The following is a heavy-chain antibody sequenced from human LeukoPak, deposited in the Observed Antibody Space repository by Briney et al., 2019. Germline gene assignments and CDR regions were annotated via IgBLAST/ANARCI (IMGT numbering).Heavy chain of an antibody. CDR1: GFPVSDNY. CDR2: ISSMSGRYI. J-gene: IGHJ6*03. Sequence: PGGSLRLSCAASGFPVSDNYMSWVRQAPGKGLEWVAFISSMSGRYIYYAESLKGRFTISRDNARNSLYLQMNSLRADDTAVYYCARLLEPDTGYYKDVWGKGTAVTISS. D-gene: IGHD2-8*02. CDR3: ARLLEPDTGYYKDV. V-gene: IGHV3-11*04.